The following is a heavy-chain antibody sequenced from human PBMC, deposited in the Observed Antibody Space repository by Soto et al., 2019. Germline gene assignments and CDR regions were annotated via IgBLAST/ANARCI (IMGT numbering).Heavy chain of an antibody. J-gene: IGHJ4*02. CDR3: ARGSLNYYDSSGYPFDY. D-gene: IGHD3-22*01. Sequence: GGSLRLSCAASGFTFSSYAMSWVRQAPGKGLEWVSAISGSGGSTYYADSVKGRFTISRDNSKNTLYLQMNSLRAEDTAVYYCARGSLNYYDSSGYPFDYWGQGTLVTVSS. CDR1: GFTFSSYA. V-gene: IGHV3-23*01. CDR2: ISGSGGST.